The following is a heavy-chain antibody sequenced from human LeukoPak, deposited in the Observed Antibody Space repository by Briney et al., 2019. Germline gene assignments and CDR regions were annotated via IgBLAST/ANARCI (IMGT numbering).Heavy chain of an antibody. J-gene: IGHJ4*02. V-gene: IGHV4-38-2*02. Sequence: SETLSLTCTVSGYSASSGYYWGWIRQPPGKGLEWIGSIYHSGSTYYNPSLKSRVTISVDTSKNQFSLKLSSVTAADTAVYYCARVYSGSGSYNFDYWGQGTLVTVSS. CDR2: IYHSGST. CDR3: ARVYSGSGSYNFDY. CDR1: GYSASSGYY. D-gene: IGHD3-10*01.